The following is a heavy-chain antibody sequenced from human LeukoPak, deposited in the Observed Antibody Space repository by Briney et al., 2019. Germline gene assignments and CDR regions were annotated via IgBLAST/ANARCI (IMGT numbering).Heavy chain of an antibody. V-gene: IGHV3-48*04. D-gene: IGHD6-13*01. CDR2: ISSSSNNI. CDR3: ARGGDTWVEGAAETFDH. J-gene: IGHJ4*02. CDR1: GFTFTYYS. Sequence: GGSLRLSCAVSGFTFTYYSMNWVRQAPGKGLEWVSHISSSSNNIYYADSVKGRFTISRDNAKNSLYLQMNSLRAEDTAVYYCARGGDTWVEGAAETFDHWGQGTLVTVSS.